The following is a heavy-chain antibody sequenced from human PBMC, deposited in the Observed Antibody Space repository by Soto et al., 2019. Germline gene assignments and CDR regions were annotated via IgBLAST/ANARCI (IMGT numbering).Heavy chain of an antibody. CDR1: GFTFSDHY. CDR2: TRNKGNSYTT. CDR3: ARVGVCSGGTCYPLDY. V-gene: IGHV3-72*01. Sequence: EVQLVESGGGLVQPGGSLRLSCAASGFTFSDHYMDWVRQAPGKGLEWVGRTRNKGNSYTTEYAASVKGRFTISRDDSKYSLYLQMSSLKTEDTAVYYCARVGVCSGGTCYPLDYWGQGTLVTVSS. J-gene: IGHJ4*02. D-gene: IGHD2-15*01.